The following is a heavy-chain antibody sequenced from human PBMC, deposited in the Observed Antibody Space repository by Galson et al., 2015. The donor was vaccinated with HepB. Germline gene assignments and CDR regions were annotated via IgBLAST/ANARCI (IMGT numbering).Heavy chain of an antibody. CDR2: IRSKAYGGKT. V-gene: IGHV3-49*03. J-gene: IGHJ4*02. CDR3: TRDFWATSPSVTTNYDY. CDR1: GFTFGDYA. Sequence: SLRLSCAASGFTFGDYAMRWFRQAPGKGLEWVGFIRSKAYGGKTEYAASVKGRFTISRDDSKSIAYLQMNSLKTEDTAVYSCTRDFWATSPSVTTNYDYWGQGTLVTVSS. D-gene: IGHD3-3*01.